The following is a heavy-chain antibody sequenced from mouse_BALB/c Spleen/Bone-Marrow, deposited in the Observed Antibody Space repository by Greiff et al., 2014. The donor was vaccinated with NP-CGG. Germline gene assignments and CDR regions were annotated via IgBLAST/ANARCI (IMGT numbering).Heavy chain of an antibody. CDR1: GYTFTSYF. J-gene: IGHJ3*01. CDR3: TRVYYDYVGVWFAY. Sequence: EVQLQQSGPELVKPGASVKMSCKASGYTFTSYFMHWVKQRPGQGLEWIGYINPYNDGTKYNEKFKGKATLTSDKSSSTAYMELSSLTSEDSAVYYCTRVYYDYVGVWFAYWGQGTLVTVSA. CDR2: INPYNDGT. V-gene: IGHV1-14*01. D-gene: IGHD2-4*01.